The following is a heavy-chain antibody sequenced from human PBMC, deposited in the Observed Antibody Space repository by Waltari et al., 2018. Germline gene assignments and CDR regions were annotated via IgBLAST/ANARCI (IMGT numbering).Heavy chain of an antibody. J-gene: IGHJ4*02. CDR2: IYDSGST. CDR3: ARLPHWEPFDS. Sequence: QVQLQESGPGLVKPSETLSLTCTVSGGFIRSYYWGWIRQSPRKTLEWIGYIYDSGSTKYNPSLNSRVTISVDTSKNQFSLRVSSVTAADTAVYYCARLPHWEPFDSWGQGTLVTVAS. CDR1: GGFIRSYY. D-gene: IGHD1-26*01. V-gene: IGHV4-59*01.